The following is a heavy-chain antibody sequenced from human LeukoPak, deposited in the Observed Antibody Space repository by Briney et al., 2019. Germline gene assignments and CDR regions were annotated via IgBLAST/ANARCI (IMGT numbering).Heavy chain of an antibody. J-gene: IGHJ5*02. CDR1: GFTFSNAW. Sequence: PGGSLRLSCAASGFTFSNAWMSWVRQAPGKGLEWVGRIKSKRDGRTTDYAETGKSRFSISRDVSKNTLYLQMNSLKTEDTAVYYCTTLNQLHAPWGQGTLVTVSS. V-gene: IGHV3-15*01. CDR3: TTLNQLHAP. CDR2: IKSKRDGRTT. D-gene: IGHD2-2*01.